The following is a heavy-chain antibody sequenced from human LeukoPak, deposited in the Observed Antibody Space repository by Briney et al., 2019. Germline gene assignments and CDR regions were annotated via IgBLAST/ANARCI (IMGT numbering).Heavy chain of an antibody. CDR2: ISGSSSTM. CDR1: EFTFSDYY. D-gene: IGHD3-16*01. J-gene: IGHJ4*02. CDR3: ERGVGCWGEGYFDY. Sequence: GGSLRLSSAASEFTFSDYYMSWIRRVPGKGLEWVSYISGSSSTMYYAISVTGRFTISRDNAKNLLYLQMNSLRAEDRAVYYWERGVGCWGEGYFDYWGQGTLVTVSS. V-gene: IGHV3-11*01.